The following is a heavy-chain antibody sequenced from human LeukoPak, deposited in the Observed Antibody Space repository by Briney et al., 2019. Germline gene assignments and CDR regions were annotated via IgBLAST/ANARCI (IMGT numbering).Heavy chain of an antibody. CDR1: GYTFTSYA. J-gene: IGHJ4*02. CDR3: ARGDSYGGLDY. Sequence: ASVKVSCKASGYTFTSYAMHWVRQAPGQRLEWMGWINAGNGNTKYSQKFQGRVTMTRDTSTSTVYMELSSLRSEDTAVYYCARGDSYGGLDYWGQGTLVTVSS. CDR2: INAGNGNT. V-gene: IGHV1-3*01. D-gene: IGHD5-18*01.